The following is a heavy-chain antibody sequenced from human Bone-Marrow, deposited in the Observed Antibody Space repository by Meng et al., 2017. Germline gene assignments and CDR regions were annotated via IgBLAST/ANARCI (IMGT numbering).Heavy chain of an antibody. CDR2: MNPNSGNT. J-gene: IGHJ4*02. Sequence: ASVKVSCKASGYTFTSYDINWVRQATGQGLEWMGWMNPNSGNTGYAQKFQGRVTITRNTSISTAYMELSSLRSEDTAVYYCARATGRKRRNVLRYCDWSPYYFDYWGQGTLVTVSS. V-gene: IGHV1-8*03. CDR1: GYTFTSYD. CDR3: ARATGRKRRNVLRYCDWSPYYFDY. D-gene: IGHD3-9*01.